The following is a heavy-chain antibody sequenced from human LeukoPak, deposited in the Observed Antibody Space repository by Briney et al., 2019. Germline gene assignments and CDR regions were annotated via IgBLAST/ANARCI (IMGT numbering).Heavy chain of an antibody. J-gene: IGHJ5*02. D-gene: IGHD2-8*01. Sequence: GGSLRLSCAASGFTFSSYSMNWVRQAPGKGLEWVSYISSSSSTIYYADSVKGRFTISRDNAKNSLYLQMNSLRAEDTAVYYCARYVEYCTNGVCYGWFDPWGQGTLVTVSS. V-gene: IGHV3-48*01. CDR1: GFTFSSYS. CDR2: ISSSSSTI. CDR3: ARYVEYCTNGVCYGWFDP.